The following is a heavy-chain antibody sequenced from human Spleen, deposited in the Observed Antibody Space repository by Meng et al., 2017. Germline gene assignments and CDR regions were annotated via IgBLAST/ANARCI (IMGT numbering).Heavy chain of an antibody. CDR3: ARVVLGTIYYFDY. V-gene: IGHV1-18*01. Sequence: ASVKVSCKASGYTFTSYGISWVRQAPGQGLEWMGWISAYNGNTNYAQKFQGRVTMTRDTSIRTAYMELSRLRSDDTAVYYCARVVLGTIYYFDYWGQGTLVTVSS. CDR1: GYTFTSYG. J-gene: IGHJ4*02. CDR2: ISAYNGNT. D-gene: IGHD4/OR15-4a*01.